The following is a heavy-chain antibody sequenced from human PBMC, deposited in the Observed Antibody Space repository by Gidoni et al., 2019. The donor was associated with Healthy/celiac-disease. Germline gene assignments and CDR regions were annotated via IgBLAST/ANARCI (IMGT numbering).Heavy chain of an antibody. D-gene: IGHD3-22*01. Sequence: EVQLVESGGGLVTPGGSLRLSCAASGFTCSKACISWVRQAPGKGLEWVGRIKSKTDGGTTDYAAPVKGRFTISRDDSKNTLYLQMNSLKTEDTAVYYCTTDRSTSYYDSSGYYYCAFDIWGQGTMVTVSS. CDR1: GFTCSKAC. V-gene: IGHV3-15*01. CDR2: IKSKTDGGTT. CDR3: TTDRSTSYYDSSGYYYCAFDI. J-gene: IGHJ3*02.